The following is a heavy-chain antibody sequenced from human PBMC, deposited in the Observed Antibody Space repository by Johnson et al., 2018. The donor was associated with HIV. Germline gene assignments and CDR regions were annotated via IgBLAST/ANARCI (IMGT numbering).Heavy chain of an antibody. J-gene: IGHJ3*02. D-gene: IGHD4-23*01. Sequence: VQLVESGGGVVRPGGSLRLSCAASGFTFDDYAMSWVRQGPRKGLEWVSGISGRGGSTYYADSVKGRFTISRDNSKNTLYLQINSLRAEDTAVYYCANLGDYSGINGFDIWGQGTMVTVSS. CDR1: GFTFDDYA. CDR2: ISGRGGST. CDR3: ANLGDYSGINGFDI. V-gene: IGHV3-23*04.